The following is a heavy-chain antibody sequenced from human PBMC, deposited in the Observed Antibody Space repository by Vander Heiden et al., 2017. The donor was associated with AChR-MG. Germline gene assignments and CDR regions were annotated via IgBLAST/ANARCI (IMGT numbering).Heavy chain of an antibody. D-gene: IGHD3-22*01. CDR3: ARTPGDSSGYYYSFDY. Sequence: QVQLVESGGGLVKPGGSLRLSCAASGFPFSDYYMSWIRQAPGKGLEWVSYISSSSSYTNYADSVKGRFTISRDNAKNSLYLQMNSLRAEDTAVYYCARTPGDSSGYYYSFDYWGQGTLVTVSS. V-gene: IGHV3-11*06. CDR2: ISSSSSYT. CDR1: GFPFSDYY. J-gene: IGHJ4*02.